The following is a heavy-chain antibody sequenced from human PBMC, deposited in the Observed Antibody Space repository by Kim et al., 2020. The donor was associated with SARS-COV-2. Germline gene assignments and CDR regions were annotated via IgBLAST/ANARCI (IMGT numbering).Heavy chain of an antibody. J-gene: IGHJ3*02. Sequence: SETLSLTCAVYGGSFSGYYWSWIRQPPGKGLEWIGEINHSGSTNYNPSLKSRVTISVDTSKNQFSLKLSSVTAADTAVYYCARDYNSGWPSGAFDIWGQGTMVTVSS. CDR3: ARDYNSGWPSGAFDI. V-gene: IGHV4-34*01. D-gene: IGHD6-19*01. CDR2: INHSGST. CDR1: GGSFSGYY.